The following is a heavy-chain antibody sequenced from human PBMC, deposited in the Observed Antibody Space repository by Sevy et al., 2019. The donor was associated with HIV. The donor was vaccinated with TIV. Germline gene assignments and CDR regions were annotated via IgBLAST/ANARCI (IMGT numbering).Heavy chain of an antibody. CDR2: IKSKTDGGTT. J-gene: IGHJ4*02. CDR3: TTAMVVTGFGFDY. D-gene: IGHD2-21*02. V-gene: IGHV3-15*01. Sequence: WGSLRLSCAASGFTFSNAWMSWVRQAPGKGLEWVGRIKSKTDGGTTDYAAPVKGRFTISRDDSKNTLYLQMNSLKTEDTAVYYCTTAMVVTGFGFDYWGQGTLVTVSS. CDR1: GFTFSNAW.